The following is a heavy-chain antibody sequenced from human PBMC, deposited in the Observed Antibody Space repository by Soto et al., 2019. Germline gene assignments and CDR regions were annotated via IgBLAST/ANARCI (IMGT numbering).Heavy chain of an antibody. Sequence: SETLSLTCTVSGGSISSYYWGWIRQPPGKGLEWIGYIYYSGSTNYNPSLKSRVTISVDTSKNQFSLKLSSVTAADTAVYYCARDSGSPKYYYGMDVWGQGTTVTV. D-gene: IGHD1-26*01. CDR1: GGSISSYY. CDR2: IYYSGST. J-gene: IGHJ6*02. CDR3: ARDSGSPKYYYGMDV. V-gene: IGHV4-59*01.